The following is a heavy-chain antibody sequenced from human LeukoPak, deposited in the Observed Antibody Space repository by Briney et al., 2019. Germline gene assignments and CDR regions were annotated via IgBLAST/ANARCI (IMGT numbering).Heavy chain of an antibody. J-gene: IGHJ4*02. CDR3: AQIYTYGSSQFDY. Sequence: GGSLRLSCASSGFTFNTYSMNGVRQAPGKGLEWVSAISSNSSYIYNADSVKGRFTISRDNAKNSLYLQMNSLRAEDTAVYYCAQIYTYGSSQFDYWGQGTLVTVSS. D-gene: IGHD5-18*01. V-gene: IGHV3-21*01. CDR1: GFTFNTYS. CDR2: ISSNSSYI.